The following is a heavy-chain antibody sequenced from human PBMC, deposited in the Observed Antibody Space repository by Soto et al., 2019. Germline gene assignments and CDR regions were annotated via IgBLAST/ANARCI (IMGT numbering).Heavy chain of an antibody. D-gene: IGHD2-15*01. J-gene: IGHJ4*02. V-gene: IGHV3-30-3*01. CDR3: ARAGLGYCSGGSCYPRY. CDR1: GFTFSSYA. CDR2: ISYDGSNK. Sequence: QVQLVESGGGVVQPGRSLRLSCAASGFTFSSYATHWVRQAPGKGLEWVAVISYDGSNKYYADSVKGRFTISRDNSKNTLYLQMNSLRAEDTAVYYCARAGLGYCSGGSCYPRYWGQGTLVTVSS.